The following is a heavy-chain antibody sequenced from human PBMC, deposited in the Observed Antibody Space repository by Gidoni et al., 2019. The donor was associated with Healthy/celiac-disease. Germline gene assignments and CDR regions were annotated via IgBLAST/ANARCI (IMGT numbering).Heavy chain of an antibody. CDR1: GFTFSDYY. D-gene: IGHD5-18*01. J-gene: IGHJ4*02. Sequence: QVQLVASGGGLVKPGGSLRLSCASSGFTFSDYYMSWIRQAPGKGLEWVSHSSSSGSNIDYADSGKGRFTDSRDNAKNSLYLQMNSLRAEDKAVDYCARSGGYSSAIDYWGQGTLVTVSS. CDR2: SSSSGSNI. V-gene: IGHV3-11*01. CDR3: ARSGGYSSAIDY.